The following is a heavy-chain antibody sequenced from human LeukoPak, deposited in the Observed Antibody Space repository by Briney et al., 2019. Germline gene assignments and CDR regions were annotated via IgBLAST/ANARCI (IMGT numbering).Heavy chain of an antibody. CDR3: AKAQNPYYDILTGYLRDY. V-gene: IGHV3-23*01. D-gene: IGHD3-9*01. J-gene: IGHJ4*02. CDR1: GFTFSSYA. Sequence: GGSLRLSCAASGFTFSSYAMSWVRQAPGQGLEWVSSISGSGGSTYYADSVKGRFTISRDNSKSTLYLQMNSLRSEDTAVYYCAKAQNPYYDILTGYLRDYWGQGTLVTVSS. CDR2: ISGSGGST.